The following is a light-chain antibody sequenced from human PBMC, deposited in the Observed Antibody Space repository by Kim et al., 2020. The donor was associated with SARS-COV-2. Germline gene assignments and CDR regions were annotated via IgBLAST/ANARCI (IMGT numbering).Light chain of an antibody. CDR1: SSDVGGYNY. CDR3: SSYTSSSTRV. V-gene: IGLV2-14*01. J-gene: IGLJ3*02. CDR2: DVS. Sequence: QSALTQPASVSGSPGQSITISCTGTSSDVGGYNYVSWYQQHPGKAPKRMIYDVSKRPSGVSNRFSGSKSGNTASLTISGLQAEDEADYYCSSYTSSSTRVFGGGTQLTVL.